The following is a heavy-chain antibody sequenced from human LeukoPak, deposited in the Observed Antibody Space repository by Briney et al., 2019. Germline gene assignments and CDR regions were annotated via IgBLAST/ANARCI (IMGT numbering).Heavy chain of an antibody. Sequence: DPGGSLRLSCAASGFTFSSYEMNWVRQAPGKGLEWVSYISSSGSTIYYADSVKGRFTISRDNAKNSLYLQMNSLRAEDTAVYYCARGGENYYGSGSHDYWGQGTLVTVSS. D-gene: IGHD3-10*01. V-gene: IGHV3-48*03. CDR2: ISSSGSTI. CDR3: ARGGENYYGSGSHDY. J-gene: IGHJ4*02. CDR1: GFTFSSYE.